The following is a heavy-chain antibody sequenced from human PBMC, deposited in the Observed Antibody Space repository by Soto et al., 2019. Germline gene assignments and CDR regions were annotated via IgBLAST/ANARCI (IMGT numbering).Heavy chain of an antibody. CDR2: INHRGST. Sequence: TSETLSLTCAVYGGSFSGYYWSWIRQPPGKGLEWIGEINHRGSTNYNPSLKSRVTLSVDTSKNQFSLKLSSVTAADTAVYYCARRYSGYDFDYWGQGIVVTSPQ. V-gene: IGHV4-34*01. D-gene: IGHD5-12*01. J-gene: IGHJ4*02. CDR3: ARRYSGYDFDY. CDR1: GGSFSGYY.